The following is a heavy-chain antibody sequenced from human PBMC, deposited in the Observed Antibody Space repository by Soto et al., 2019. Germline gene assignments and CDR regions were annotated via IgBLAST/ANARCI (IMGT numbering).Heavy chain of an antibody. CDR1: GGSFSGYY. Sequence: SETLSLTCAVYGGSFSGYYWSWIRQPPGKGLEWIGEINHSGSTNYNPSLKSRVTISVDTSKNQFSLKLSSVTAADTAVYYCARGTTGSGSYYPTKIYYYYGMEVWGQGTTVTVSS. CDR2: INHSGST. CDR3: ARGTTGSGSYYPTKIYYYYGMEV. D-gene: IGHD3-10*01. J-gene: IGHJ6*02. V-gene: IGHV4-34*01.